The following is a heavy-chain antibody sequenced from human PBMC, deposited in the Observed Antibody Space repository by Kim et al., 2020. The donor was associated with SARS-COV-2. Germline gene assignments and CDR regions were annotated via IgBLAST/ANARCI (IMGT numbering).Heavy chain of an antibody. CDR1: GFTFSSYD. CDR3: EREGQDDYGSGSSIDY. D-gene: IGHD3-10*01. V-gene: IGHV3-33*05. Sequence: GGSLRLSCAASGFTFSSYDMHWVRQAPGKGLEWVAVILYDGNNKDYADAVKGRFTISRDTSKNTLHLQMNSLRDEDTAVYYCEREGQDDYGSGSSIDYWGQGTPVTVSS. CDR2: ILYDGNNK. J-gene: IGHJ4*02.